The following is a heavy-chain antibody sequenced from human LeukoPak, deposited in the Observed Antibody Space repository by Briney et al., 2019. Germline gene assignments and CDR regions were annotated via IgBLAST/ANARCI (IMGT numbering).Heavy chain of an antibody. CDR2: IAESGST. D-gene: IGHD3-10*01. V-gene: IGHV4-31*03. J-gene: IGHJ5*02. Sequence: TLSLTCTVSGVSISSGCYYWRWLRQHPGKGLEWIVHIAESGSTYYSPSLKSRVTISVDTSKNQFSLKLSSVTAADTAVYYCARVDYYPSGTYINWFDPWGQGTQVTVSS. CDR3: ARVDYYPSGTYINWFDP. CDR1: GVSISSGCYY.